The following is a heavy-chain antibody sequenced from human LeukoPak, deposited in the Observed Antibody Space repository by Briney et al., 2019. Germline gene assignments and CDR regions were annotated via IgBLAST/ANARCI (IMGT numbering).Heavy chain of an antibody. J-gene: IGHJ4*02. Sequence: PGGSLRLSCAASGFTFSSYAMHWVRQAPGKGLEWVAVISYDGSNKYYADSVKGRFTISRDNSKNTLYLQMNSLRAEDTAVYYCAGGYYYDSSGYHDWGQGTLVTVSS. D-gene: IGHD3-22*01. V-gene: IGHV3-30*04. CDR3: AGGYYYDSSGYHD. CDR1: GFTFSSYA. CDR2: ISYDGSNK.